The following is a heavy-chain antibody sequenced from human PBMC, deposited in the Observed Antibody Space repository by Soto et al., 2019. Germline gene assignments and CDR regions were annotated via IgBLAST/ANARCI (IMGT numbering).Heavy chain of an antibody. D-gene: IGHD4-17*01. J-gene: IGHJ4*02. V-gene: IGHV3-21*02. CDR2: ISSSSMYI. Sequence: EVQLVESGGGLVKPGGSLRLSCETSKFTFSKYTMNWVRQAPGKGLEWVSSISSSSMYIYYAESVKGRFTISRDNSKNSLYLQMESLRAEDTAVYFCASQWGSVTTTGFDHWGQGTLVTVAS. CDR1: KFTFSKYT. CDR3: ASQWGSVTTTGFDH.